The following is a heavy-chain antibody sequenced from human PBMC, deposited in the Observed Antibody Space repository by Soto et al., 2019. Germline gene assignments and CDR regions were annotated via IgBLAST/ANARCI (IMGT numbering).Heavy chain of an antibody. J-gene: IGHJ5*01. D-gene: IGHD6-6*01. Sequence: QVHLVQSGAEVKKPGASVMVSCKASGYTFFAYYMHWVRQAPGQGLEWMGLINPSGGSTTYALKFKGRVSMTRDTSTSTVYMEISSLTSEDTAVYYCARGDSSSSTSGLDSWGQGTLVSVFS. CDR3: ARGDSSSSTSGLDS. CDR2: INPSGGST. V-gene: IGHV1-46*01. CDR1: GYTFFAYY.